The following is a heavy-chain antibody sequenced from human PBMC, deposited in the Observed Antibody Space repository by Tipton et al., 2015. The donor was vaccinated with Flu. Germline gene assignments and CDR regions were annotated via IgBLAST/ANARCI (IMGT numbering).Heavy chain of an antibody. CDR1: GDSISSGTFY. CDR3: ARMRLRYFFDS. Sequence: LRLSCSVSGDSISSGTFYLGWIRHHPDKGLEYIGYINYSGSTCYNPSLKSRLTISVDTSKNQFSLKLTSVTTADTAIYYCARMRLRYFFDSWGPGKLITVSS. J-gene: IGHJ4*02. V-gene: IGHV4-31*03. CDR2: INYSGST.